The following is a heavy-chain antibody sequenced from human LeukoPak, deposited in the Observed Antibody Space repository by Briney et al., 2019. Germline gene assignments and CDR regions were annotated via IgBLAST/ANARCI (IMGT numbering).Heavy chain of an antibody. D-gene: IGHD6-19*01. CDR2: INGGGNTT. Sequence: TGGSLRLSCAASGFAFRSFAMGWVRQSPGKGLEWLSTINGGGNTTFYSDSVKGRFTISRDNSKNTLYLHIDSLRPDDTATYYCTKELHVAVAVADYYYFYMDVWGRGTAVTVSS. V-gene: IGHV3-23*01. J-gene: IGHJ6*03. CDR1: GFAFRSFA. CDR3: TKELHVAVAVADYYYFYMDV.